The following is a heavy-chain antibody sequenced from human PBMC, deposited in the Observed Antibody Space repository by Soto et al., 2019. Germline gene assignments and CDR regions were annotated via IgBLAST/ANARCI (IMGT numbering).Heavy chain of an antibody. Sequence: GGSLRLSCAASGFTFSSYNMNWVRQAPGKGLEWVSSISSSSSYIYYADSVKGRFTISRDNAKNSLYLQMNNLRAEDTAVYYCARASITMIVVDITHFXYWSQGTLVTVSS. D-gene: IGHD3-22*01. V-gene: IGHV3-21*01. J-gene: IGHJ4*02. CDR2: ISSSSSYI. CDR3: ARASITMIVVDITHFXY. CDR1: GFTFSSYN.